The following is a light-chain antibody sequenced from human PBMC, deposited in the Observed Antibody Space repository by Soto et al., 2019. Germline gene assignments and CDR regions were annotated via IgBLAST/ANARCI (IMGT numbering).Light chain of an antibody. CDR1: QSVSSSY. Sequence: EIVLTQSPGTLSLSPGERAPLSCRASQSVSSSYLAWYQQKPGQAPRQLIYGASSRATGIPDRFSGSGSGTDFTLTITRLESEDFAVYYCQHYRTSFGGGTRVEIK. CDR2: GAS. CDR3: QHYRTS. V-gene: IGKV3-20*01. J-gene: IGKJ4*01.